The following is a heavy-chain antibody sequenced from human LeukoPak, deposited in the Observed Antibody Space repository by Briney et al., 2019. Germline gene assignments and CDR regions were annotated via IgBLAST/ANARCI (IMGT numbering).Heavy chain of an antibody. CDR2: ISYDGSNK. CDR3: ARDPSMDYGDLPYDY. V-gene: IGHV3-30-3*01. J-gene: IGHJ4*02. CDR1: GFTFSNYA. Sequence: GGSLRLSCTASGFTFSNYAMHWVRQAPGKGLEWVAVISYDGSNKYYADSVKGRFTISRDNSKNTLYLQMNSLRAEDTAVYYCARDPSMDYGDLPYDYWGQGTLVTVSS. D-gene: IGHD4-17*01.